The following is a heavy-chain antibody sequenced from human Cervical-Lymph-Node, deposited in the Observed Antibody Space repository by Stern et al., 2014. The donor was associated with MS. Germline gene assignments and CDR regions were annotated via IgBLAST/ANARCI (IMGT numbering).Heavy chain of an antibody. D-gene: IGHD2-15*01. Sequence: QVQLVQSGAEVRKPGASVKISCKTSGYTFTTYSIHWVRQAPGHGLEWMGIIDPRGVGTTYAEKFRGRFSMTGDTSTSTVYLDLSSLTSDDTAVYFCATFPICTGGRCHDYWGQGTLVAVSS. J-gene: IGHJ4*02. CDR2: IDPRGVGT. V-gene: IGHV1-46*01. CDR3: ATFPICTGGRCHDY. CDR1: GYTFTTYS.